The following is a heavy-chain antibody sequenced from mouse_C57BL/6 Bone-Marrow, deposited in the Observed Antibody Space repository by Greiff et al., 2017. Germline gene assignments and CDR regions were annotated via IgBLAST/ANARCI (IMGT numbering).Heavy chain of an antibody. CDR1: EYEFPSHD. J-gene: IGHJ1*03. V-gene: IGHV5-2*01. CDR3: ARLGTTVVSDWYFDV. CDR2: INSDGGST. D-gene: IGHD1-1*01. Sequence: EVTLVESGGGLVQPGESLKLSCESNEYEFPSHDMSWVRKTPEKRLELVAAINSDGGSTYYPDTMARRFIISRDNTKKTLYLQMSSLRSEDTALYYCARLGTTVVSDWYFDVWGTGTTVTVSS.